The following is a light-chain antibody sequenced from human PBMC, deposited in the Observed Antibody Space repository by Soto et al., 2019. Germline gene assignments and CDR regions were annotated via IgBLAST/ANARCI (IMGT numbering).Light chain of an antibody. V-gene: IGLV2-14*01. J-gene: IGLJ1*01. CDR2: DVS. CDR3: SSFTTSSTLV. CDR1: SSDVGSFDS. Sequence: QSALTQPASVSGSPGQPITISCTGTSSDVGSFDSVAWYQHNPGKAPKLMIYDVSNRPSGVSSRFSGSKSGNTASLSISGLQTEDQANYYSSSFTTSSTLVFGTGPKLTVL.